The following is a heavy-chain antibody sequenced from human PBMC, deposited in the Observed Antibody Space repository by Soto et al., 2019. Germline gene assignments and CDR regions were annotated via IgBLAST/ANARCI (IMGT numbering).Heavy chain of an antibody. CDR3: ARFTGISQWTFDS. CDR2: ISAYNDKT. Sequence: QVQLVQSGAEVKKPGASVKVSCRASGYTFTSYGISWVRQAPGQGLEWMGWISAYNDKTTYAQKFQGRLTMTTDTSSNTAYMELRSLRYDDTAVYYCARFTGISQWTFDSWGQGTLVTVSS. D-gene: IGHD6-19*01. CDR1: GYTFTSYG. V-gene: IGHV1-18*01. J-gene: IGHJ4*02.